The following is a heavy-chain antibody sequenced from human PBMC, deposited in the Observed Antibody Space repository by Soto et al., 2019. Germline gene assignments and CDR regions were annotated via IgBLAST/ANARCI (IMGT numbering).Heavy chain of an antibody. D-gene: IGHD2-2*01. J-gene: IGHJ5*02. Sequence: ASVKVSCKASGYTFTSYGISWVRQAPGQGLEWMGWISAYNGNTNYAQKLQGRVTMTTDTSTSTAYMELRSLRSDDTAVYYCACARYCSSTSFFNWFDPWGQGTLVTVSS. CDR1: GYTFTSYG. V-gene: IGHV1-18*04. CDR3: ACARYCSSTSFFNWFDP. CDR2: ISAYNGNT.